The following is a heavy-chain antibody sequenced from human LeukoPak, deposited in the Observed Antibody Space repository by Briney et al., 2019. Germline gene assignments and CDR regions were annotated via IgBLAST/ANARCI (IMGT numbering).Heavy chain of an antibody. Sequence: NPSETLSLTCTVSGGSISSSSYYWGWIRQPPGKGLEWIGSIYYSGSTYYNPSLKSRVTISVDTSKNQFSLKLSSVTAADTAVYYCASYGSGSYYNIDYWGQGTLVTVSS. J-gene: IGHJ4*02. D-gene: IGHD3-10*01. CDR1: GGSISSSSYY. CDR2: IYYSGST. V-gene: IGHV4-39*01. CDR3: ASYGSGSYYNIDY.